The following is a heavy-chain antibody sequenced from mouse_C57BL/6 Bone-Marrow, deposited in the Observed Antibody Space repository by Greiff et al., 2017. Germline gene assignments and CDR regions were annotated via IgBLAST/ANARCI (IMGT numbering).Heavy chain of an antibody. CDR3: ARQKWYYAMDY. CDR1: GFTFSSYG. V-gene: IGHV5-6*01. Sequence: EVQLQESGGDLVKPGGSLKLSCAASGFTFSSYGMSWVRQTPDKRLEWVATISSGGSYTYYPDSVKGRFTISRDNAKNTLYLQMSSLKSEDTAMYYCARQKWYYAMDYWGQGTSGTVSS. J-gene: IGHJ4*01. D-gene: IGHD1-3*01. CDR2: ISSGGSYT.